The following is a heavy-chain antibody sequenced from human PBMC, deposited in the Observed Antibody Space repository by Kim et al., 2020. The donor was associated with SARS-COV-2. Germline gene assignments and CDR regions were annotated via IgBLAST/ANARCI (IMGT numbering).Heavy chain of an antibody. CDR3: ARGTRSSWNNWFDP. V-gene: IGHV1-2*06. J-gene: IGHJ5*02. CDR2: INPNSGGT. Sequence: ASVKVSCKASGYTFTGYYMHWVRQAPGQGLEWMGRINPNSGGTNYAQKFQGRVTMTRDTSISTAYMELSRLRSDDTAVYYCARGTRSSWNNWFDPWGQGTLVTVSS. D-gene: IGHD6-13*01. CDR1: GYTFTGYY.